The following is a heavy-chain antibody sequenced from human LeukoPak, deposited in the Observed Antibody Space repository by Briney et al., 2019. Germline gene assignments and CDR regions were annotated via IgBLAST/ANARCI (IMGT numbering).Heavy chain of an antibody. CDR1: GYTFTSYG. V-gene: IGHV1-18*01. D-gene: IGHD6-19*01. J-gene: IGHJ4*02. Sequence: ASVKVSCKASGYTFTSYGISWVQQAPGQGLEWMEWISAYNGNTNYAQKLQGRVTMTTDTSTSTAYMELRSLRSDDTAVYYCARELRQWSPLLVPLDYWGQGTLVTVSS. CDR3: ARELRQWSPLLVPLDY. CDR2: ISAYNGNT.